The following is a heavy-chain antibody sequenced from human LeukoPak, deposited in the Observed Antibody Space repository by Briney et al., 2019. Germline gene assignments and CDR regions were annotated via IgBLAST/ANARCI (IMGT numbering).Heavy chain of an antibody. V-gene: IGHV4-4*02. CDR2: IYYSGST. Sequence: PSGTLSLTCAVSGGSISSSNWWSWVRQPPGKGLEWIGNIYYSGSTYVNPSLKSRVTISVDTSKNQFSLKLSSVTAADTAVYYCARGGWNKFDYWGQGTLVTVSS. D-gene: IGHD3-22*01. J-gene: IGHJ4*02. CDR3: ARGGWNKFDY. CDR1: GGSISSSNW.